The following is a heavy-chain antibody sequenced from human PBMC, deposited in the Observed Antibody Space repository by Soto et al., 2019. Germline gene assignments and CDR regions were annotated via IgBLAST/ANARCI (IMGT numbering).Heavy chain of an antibody. J-gene: IGHJ4*02. CDR1: GGSLSSGDFY. CDR3: ARALGGLWDFDC. CDR2: IYHSGST. V-gene: IGHV4-30-4*01. Sequence: SETLSLTCTVSGGSLSSGDFYWSWIRQPPGKGLEWIGYIYHSGSTYYNPSLKRRLSISVDTSKNQFSLNLSSVTAADTAVYDCARALGGLWDFDCWGPGTLVTVSS. D-gene: IGHD1-26*01.